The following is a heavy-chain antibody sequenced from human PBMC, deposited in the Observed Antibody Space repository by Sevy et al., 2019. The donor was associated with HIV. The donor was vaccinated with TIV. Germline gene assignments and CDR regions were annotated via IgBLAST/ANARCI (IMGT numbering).Heavy chain of an antibody. Sequence: GGYLRLSCAASGFTFSSYWMTCVRQAPGKGLEWVANIKQDGSDEYYVDSVKGRFTISRDIAKNSLYLQMNSLRGEDTAVYDCARSRRWRDAFDIWGQGTMVTVSS. V-gene: IGHV3-7*01. CDR2: IKQDGSDE. CDR1: GFTFSSYW. D-gene: IGHD2-15*01. J-gene: IGHJ3*02. CDR3: ARSRRWRDAFDI.